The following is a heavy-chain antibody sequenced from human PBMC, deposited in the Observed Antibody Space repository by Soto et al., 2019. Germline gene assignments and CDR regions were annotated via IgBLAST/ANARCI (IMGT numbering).Heavy chain of an antibody. V-gene: IGHV3-15*07. CDR1: GFTFSNAW. D-gene: IGHD3-3*01. CDR2: IKSKTDGGTT. J-gene: IGHJ4*02. Sequence: EVQLVESGGGLVKPGGSLRLSCAASGFTFSNAWMNWVRQAPGKGLEWVGRIKSKTDGGTTDYAAPVKGRFTISRDDSKNTLYLQMNSLKTEDTAVYYCTTDTLRLRLLEWHPFDYWGQGTLVTVSS. CDR3: TTDTLRLRLLEWHPFDY.